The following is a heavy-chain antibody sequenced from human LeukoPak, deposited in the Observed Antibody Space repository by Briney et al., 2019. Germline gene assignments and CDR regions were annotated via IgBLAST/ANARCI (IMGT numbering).Heavy chain of an antibody. V-gene: IGHV3-21*01. CDR2: ISSSSSYI. CDR1: GFTFSSYS. CDR3: ASFRVDTIFGVVTLYAFDI. Sequence: GGSLRLSCAASGFTFSSYSMNWVRQAPGKGLEWVSSISSSSSYIYYADSVKGRFTISRDNAKNSLYLQMNSLRAEGTAVYYCASFRVDTIFGVVTLYAFDIWGQGTMVTVSS. D-gene: IGHD3-3*01. J-gene: IGHJ3*02.